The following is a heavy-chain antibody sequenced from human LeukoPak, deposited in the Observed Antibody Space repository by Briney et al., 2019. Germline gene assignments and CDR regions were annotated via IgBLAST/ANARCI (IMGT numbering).Heavy chain of an antibody. D-gene: IGHD3-3*01. J-gene: IGHJ4*02. CDR3: ARGGPEWPLDY. Sequence: GGSLRLSCAASGFTFTSYGMLWVRQAPGKGLEWVAVIWYDGSNKYYADSVKGRFTISRDNSKNTLYLQMNSLRAEDTAVCYCARGGPEWPLDYWGQGTLVTVSS. V-gene: IGHV3-33*01. CDR2: IWYDGSNK. CDR1: GFTFTSYG.